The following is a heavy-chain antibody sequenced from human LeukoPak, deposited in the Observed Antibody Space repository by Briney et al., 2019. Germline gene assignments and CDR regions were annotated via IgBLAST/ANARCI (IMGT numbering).Heavy chain of an antibody. Sequence: SETLSLTCTVSADSIRRYYYSWIRQPPGKGLEWIGDIYYGGSTNYKSSLKSRVTMSLDTSESQFSLILSSVTAADTAVYYCASSSTWDPHWFDPWGQGTLVTVSS. J-gene: IGHJ5*02. V-gene: IGHV4-59*01. CDR2: IYYGGST. D-gene: IGHD6-13*01. CDR3: ASSSTWDPHWFDP. CDR1: ADSIRRYY.